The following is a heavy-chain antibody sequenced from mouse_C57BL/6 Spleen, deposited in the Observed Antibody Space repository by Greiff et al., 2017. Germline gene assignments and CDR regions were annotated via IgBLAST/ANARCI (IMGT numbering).Heavy chain of an antibody. CDR1: GYTFTGYW. V-gene: IGHV1-9*01. CDR2: LLPGIGST. CDR3: ARGKNTYDGYYRFAY. Sequence: QVQLKESGAELMKPGASVKLSCQATGYTFTGYWIEWVKQRPGPGLAWIGELLPGIGSTNSNEKFKGKATFTADTSSNTAYMQLSSLTTEDSAIYYCARGKNTYDGYYRFAYWGQGTLVTVSA. J-gene: IGHJ3*01. D-gene: IGHD2-3*01.